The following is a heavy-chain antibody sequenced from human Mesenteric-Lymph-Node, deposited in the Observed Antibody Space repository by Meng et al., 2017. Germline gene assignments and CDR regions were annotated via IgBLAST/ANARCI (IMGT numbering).Heavy chain of an antibody. J-gene: IGHJ4*02. Sequence: QWQCQVSGPGLVWTLETLTYTCVGSCGYIRSSSWWSWAREAAWKGLEWIGEIYHSGSTTYNPCLKSRVTISVPKSQTQFSLKLSSVTGADTAVYYCARLVTALWCYYFDYWGQGTLVTVSS. CDR1: CGYIRSSSW. D-gene: IGHD2-21*02. CDR2: IYHSGST. V-gene: IGHV4-4*02. CDR3: ARLVTALWCYYFDY.